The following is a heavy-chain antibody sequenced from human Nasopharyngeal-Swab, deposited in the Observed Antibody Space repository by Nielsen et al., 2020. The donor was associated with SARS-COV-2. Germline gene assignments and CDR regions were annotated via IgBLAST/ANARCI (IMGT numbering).Heavy chain of an antibody. V-gene: IGHV3-13*05. CDR1: GFTFSNFD. J-gene: IGHJ3*02. Sequence: GGSLRLSCTASGFTFSNFDMHWVRQRPGKGLEWVSGIGTAGNPYPPGSVKGQFTISRENANNSLYLQMDSLRAGDTAVYYCARRGVSNGFDMRGQGTMVTVSS. CDR2: IGTAGNP. D-gene: IGHD3-10*01. CDR3: ARRGVSNGFDM.